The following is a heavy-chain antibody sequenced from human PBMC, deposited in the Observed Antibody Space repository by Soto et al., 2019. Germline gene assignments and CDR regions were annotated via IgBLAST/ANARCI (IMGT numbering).Heavy chain of an antibody. D-gene: IGHD6-13*01. CDR3: TRDAQQLADYGMDG. CDR2: LWAGGNIA. CDR1: GFSFSSHG. Sequence: QVRLVESGGNVVQPEKSLRLSCAASGFSFSSHGMHWVRQAPGKGLEWLAHLWAGGNIAYYAYSVKGRFTISSDHYTNTLYLQMNSLGAEDTAVYYCTRDAQQLADYGMDGWAKGPRSPSP. V-gene: IGHV3-33*01. J-gene: IGHJ6*02.